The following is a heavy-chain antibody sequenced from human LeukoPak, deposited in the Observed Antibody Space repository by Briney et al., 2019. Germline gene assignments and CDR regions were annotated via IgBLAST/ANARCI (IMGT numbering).Heavy chain of an antibody. D-gene: IGHD3/OR15-3a*01. CDR2: ISYSGST. J-gene: IGHJ3*01. Sequence: SETLSLTCTVSGGSISSSDFNWGWIRQPPGKGLEWIGVISYSGSTYYNPSLKSRVTISVDTSKNQFSLKLSSVTAADTAVYYCARVGLVPPYDAFDVWGQGTMVTVSS. CDR1: GGSISSSDFN. V-gene: IGHV4-39*07. CDR3: ARVGLVPPYDAFDV.